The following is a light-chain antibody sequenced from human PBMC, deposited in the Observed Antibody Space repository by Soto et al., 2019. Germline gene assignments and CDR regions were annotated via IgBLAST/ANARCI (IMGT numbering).Light chain of an antibody. V-gene: IGKV3-20*01. Sequence: EIVLTQSPGTLSLSPGERATLSCRASQSVSSSYLAWYQQKSGQAPRLLIYGASNRATGIPDRFSGSGSGTDFSLTISGVEPEDSAVYYCQQYGASPFTFGPGTRLEI. J-gene: IGKJ3*01. CDR2: GAS. CDR3: QQYGASPFT. CDR1: QSVSSSY.